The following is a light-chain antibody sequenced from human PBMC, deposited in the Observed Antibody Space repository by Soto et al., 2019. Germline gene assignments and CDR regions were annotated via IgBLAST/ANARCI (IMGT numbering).Light chain of an antibody. CDR1: QSVTSNY. V-gene: IGKV3D-20*02. CDR3: QQRSNWLT. Sequence: IVFRQSPGTRSLCRGKGETLSCGASQSVTSNYLAWYQQKPGQAPRLLIYGASRRATGVPDRFIGSGSGTNFTLAVSGLQPDDFAVYCCQQRSNWLTFGQGTRLEIK. J-gene: IGKJ5*01. CDR2: GAS.